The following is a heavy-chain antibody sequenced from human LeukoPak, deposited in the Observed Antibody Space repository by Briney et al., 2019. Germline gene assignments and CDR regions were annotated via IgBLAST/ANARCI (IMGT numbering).Heavy chain of an antibody. CDR2: IYSGGST. J-gene: IGHJ6*02. CDR3: AREVYDILTSYRYYYGMDV. CDR1: GFTVSSNY. V-gene: IGHV3-66*01. D-gene: IGHD3-9*01. Sequence: GGSLRLSCAASGFTVSSNYMSWVRQAPGKGLEWVSVIYSGGSTYYADSVKGRITISRDNSKNTLYLQMNSLRAEDTAVYYCAREVYDILTSYRYYYGMDVWGQGTTVTVSS.